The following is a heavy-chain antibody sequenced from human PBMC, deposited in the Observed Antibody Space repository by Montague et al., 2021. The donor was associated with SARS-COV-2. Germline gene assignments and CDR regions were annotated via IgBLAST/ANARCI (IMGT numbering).Heavy chain of an antibody. D-gene: IGHD3-22*01. J-gene: IGHJ4*02. CDR1: DGSFSDYS. Sequence: SETLSLTCAVYDGSFSDYSWTRIRQPPGKGLEWIGEINHRGSTNYNPSLKSRVTISVDTSKNQFSLKMTSVTAADTAVYYCARGRQHINMVVVVVTGGEYYFEFWGQGTLVAVSS. CDR2: INHRGST. V-gene: IGHV4-34*01. CDR3: ARGRQHINMVVVVVTGGEYYFEF.